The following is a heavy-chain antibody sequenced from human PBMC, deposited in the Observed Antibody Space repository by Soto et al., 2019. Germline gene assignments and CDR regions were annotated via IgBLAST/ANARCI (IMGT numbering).Heavy chain of an antibody. Sequence: EVQLLESGGGLVQPGGSLRLSCAASGFTFSNYAMNSVRQAPGKGLEWVAGLSARGRDTSYPDSVKGRFTMSRDHCKDTLYLQMNSLRVEDTAVYYCATSSSRAHYYGMDVWGQGTTVTVFS. J-gene: IGHJ6*02. D-gene: IGHD2-2*01. V-gene: IGHV3-23*01. CDR2: LSARGRDT. CDR1: GFTFSNYA. CDR3: ATSSSRAHYYGMDV.